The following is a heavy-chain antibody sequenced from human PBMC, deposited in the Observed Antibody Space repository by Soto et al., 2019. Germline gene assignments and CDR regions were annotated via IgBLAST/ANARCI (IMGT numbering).Heavy chain of an antibody. V-gene: IGHV3-30*18. J-gene: IGHJ6*02. D-gene: IGHD5-12*01. CDR3: AKDTATAITSYYFYGMDV. CDR2: ISYDGRNK. Sequence: QMQLVESGGGVVQPGRSLRVSCEASGFIFSTYGMHWVRQAPGKGLEWVAVISYDGRNKYYADSVRGRFTISRDNSKNTLHLQMNILRGEDTAVYYCAKDTATAITSYYFYGMDVWGQGTTVTVSS. CDR1: GFIFSTYG.